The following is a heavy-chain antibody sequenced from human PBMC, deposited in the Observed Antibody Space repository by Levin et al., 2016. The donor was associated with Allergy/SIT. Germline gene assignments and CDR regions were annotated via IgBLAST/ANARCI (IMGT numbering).Heavy chain of an antibody. Sequence: GESLKISCAASGFTFDDYTMHWVRQAPGKGLEWVSLVTWDGDTTYYADSVKGRFTISRDNSQNSLYLQMNSLRSEDTALYYCAKDMYGYFDYRGQGILVTVSS. J-gene: IGHJ4*02. CDR3: AKDMYGYFDY. CDR1: GFTFDDYT. V-gene: IGHV3-43*01. D-gene: IGHD4-17*01. CDR2: VTWDGDTT.